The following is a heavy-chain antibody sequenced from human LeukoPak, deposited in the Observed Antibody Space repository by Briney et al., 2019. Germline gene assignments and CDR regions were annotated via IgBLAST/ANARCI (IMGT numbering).Heavy chain of an antibody. V-gene: IGHV3-7*01. D-gene: IGHD3-22*01. CDR1: GFAFSNYW. Sequence: GGSLSFSWAALGFAFSNYWLSWVRQAPGKGLEWVANIKQDGSETFYVDSVKGRFTISRDNAKNSLSLQMNSLRAEDTAVYYCATYSSLNRREFQYWGQGTLLTVSS. J-gene: IGHJ1*01. CDR3: ATYSSLNRREFQY. CDR2: IKQDGSET.